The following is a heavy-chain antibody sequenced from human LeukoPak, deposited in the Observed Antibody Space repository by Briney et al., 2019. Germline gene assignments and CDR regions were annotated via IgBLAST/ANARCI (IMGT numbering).Heavy chain of an antibody. CDR3: ASGKATAMAQGY. D-gene: IGHD5-18*01. CDR1: GFTVSSNY. V-gene: IGHV3-53*01. CDR2: IYSGGST. Sequence: GGSLRLSCAASGFTVSSNYMSWVRQAPGKGLEWVSVIYSGGSTYYADSVKGRFTISRVNSKNTLYLQMNSLRADDTAVYYCASGKATAMAQGYWGQGTLVTVSS. J-gene: IGHJ4*02.